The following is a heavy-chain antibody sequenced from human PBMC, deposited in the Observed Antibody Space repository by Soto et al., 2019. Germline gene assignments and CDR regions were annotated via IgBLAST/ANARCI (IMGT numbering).Heavy chain of an antibody. Sequence: GGSLRLSCAASGFTFSSFTMNWVRQAPGKGLEWVSSISSGSSYIYYADSVKGRFTISRDNAKNSLYLQMNTLRAEDTAVDYCARGPTSGTYVYWGQGTLVTVS. D-gene: IGHD1-26*01. V-gene: IGHV3-21*06. CDR1: GFTFSSFT. J-gene: IGHJ4*02. CDR3: ARGPTSGTYVY. CDR2: ISSGSSYI.